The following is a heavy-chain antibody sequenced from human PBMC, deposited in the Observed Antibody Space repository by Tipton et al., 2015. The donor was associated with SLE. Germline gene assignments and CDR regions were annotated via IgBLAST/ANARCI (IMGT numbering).Heavy chain of an antibody. V-gene: IGHV4-61*02. CDR3: ARSDPITTWFYP. CDR2: IYVSGGT. CDR1: GASITSDNHF. D-gene: IGHD5-12*01. J-gene: IGHJ5*02. Sequence: TLSLTCTVAGASITSDNHFWSWIRQPAGKGLEWIGRIYVSGGTNYNPSLQSRRSISIDTSKSQFSLRLSSVTAADTAVYYCARSDPITTWFYPCGQGTLFSVSS.